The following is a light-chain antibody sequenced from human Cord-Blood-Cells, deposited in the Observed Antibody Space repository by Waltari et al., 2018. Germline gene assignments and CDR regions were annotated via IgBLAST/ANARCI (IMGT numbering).Light chain of an antibody. Sequence: VIPQSPDPLPVPLGLRAPTTSTSSQSVLYSSNNKNYLAWYQQKPGQPPKLLIYWASTRESGVPDRFSGSGSGTDFTLTISSLQAEDVAVYYCQQYYSTTWTFGQGTKVEIK. J-gene: IGKJ1*01. CDR1: QSVLYSSNNKNY. CDR3: QQYYSTTWT. V-gene: IGKV4-1*01. CDR2: WAS.